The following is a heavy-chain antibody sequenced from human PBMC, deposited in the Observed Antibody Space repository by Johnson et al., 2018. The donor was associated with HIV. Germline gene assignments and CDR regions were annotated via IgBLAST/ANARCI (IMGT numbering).Heavy chain of an antibody. CDR1: GFSFSSYG. CDR3: ARESIIWGDTRLLEGAFDI. D-gene: IGHD3-16*01. CDR2: TQYDGSNK. J-gene: IGHJ3*02. Sequence: QVQLVESGGGLVQPGGSLRLSCAASGFSFSSYGIHWVRQAPGKGLAWVAFTQYDGSNKYYADSVKGRFTISRDNAKNTLYLQMSSLRAEDTAFYYCARESIIWGDTRLLEGAFDIWGQGTMVTVSS. V-gene: IGHV3-30*02.